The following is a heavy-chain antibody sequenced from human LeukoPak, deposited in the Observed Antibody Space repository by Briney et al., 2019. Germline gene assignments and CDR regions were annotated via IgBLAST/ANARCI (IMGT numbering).Heavy chain of an antibody. CDR1: GGSFSSSSYY. CDR3: ARIDGGHHLSPFDY. CDR2: FYYSGST. J-gene: IGHJ4*02. Sequence: SETLSLTSTVSGGSFSSSSYYWGWIRQPPGKGLEWIGSFYYSGSTYYNPSLKSRVTISVDTSKNQFSLKLSSVTAADTAIYYCARIDGGHHLSPFDYWGQGTLVTVSS. V-gene: IGHV4-39*01. D-gene: IGHD4-23*01.